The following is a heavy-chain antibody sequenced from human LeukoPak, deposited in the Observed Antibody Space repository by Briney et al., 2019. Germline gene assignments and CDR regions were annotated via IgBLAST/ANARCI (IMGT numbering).Heavy chain of an antibody. Sequence: PGRSLRLSCAASGCTFSSFAMHWVRQAPGKGLEWVAVISIDGSNQHYEDSVEGRFTISRDSSKNTLHLRMNSLRAEDTAVYYCAKEGGGSDWSSFGSWGQGTLVTVSS. CDR2: ISIDGSNQ. J-gene: IGHJ4*02. D-gene: IGHD6-19*01. CDR1: GCTFSSFA. CDR3: AKEGGGSDWSSFGS. V-gene: IGHV3-30*18.